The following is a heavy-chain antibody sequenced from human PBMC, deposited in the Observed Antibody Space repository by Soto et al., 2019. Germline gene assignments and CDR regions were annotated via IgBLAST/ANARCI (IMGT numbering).Heavy chain of an antibody. CDR1: GYTFTSYY. V-gene: IGHV1-46*01. J-gene: IGHJ6*02. CDR3: ARSLITMILVVSGGMDV. D-gene: IGHD3-22*01. CDR2: INPSGGST. Sequence: ASVKSSCKASGYTFTSYYMHWVRRAPGQGLEWMGIINPSGGSTSYAQKFQGRVTMTRDTSTSTVYMELSSLRSEDTAVYYCARSLITMILVVSGGMDVWGQGTTVTVSS.